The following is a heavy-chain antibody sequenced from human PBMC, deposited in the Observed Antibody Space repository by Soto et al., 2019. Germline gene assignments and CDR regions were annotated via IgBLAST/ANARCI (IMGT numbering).Heavy chain of an antibody. CDR3: ARAMITFGGVIAMFXY. CDR1: GFTFSSYS. CDR2: ISSSSSTI. Sequence: PGGSLRLSCAASGFTFSSYSMNWVRQAPGKGLEWVSYISSSSSTIYYADSVKGQFTISRDNAKNSLYLQMNSLRAEDTAVYYCARAMITFGGVIAMFXYWGQGTLVTVSS. V-gene: IGHV3-48*01. J-gene: IGHJ4*02. D-gene: IGHD3-16*02.